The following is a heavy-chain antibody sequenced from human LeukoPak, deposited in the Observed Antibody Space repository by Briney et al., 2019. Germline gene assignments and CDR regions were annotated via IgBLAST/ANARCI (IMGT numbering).Heavy chain of an antibody. CDR3: ARLTTTVTTPFDY. J-gene: IGHJ4*02. Sequence: GGSLRLSCAASGFTFSIYNMNWVRQAPGKGLEWVSSISSSSSYIYYADSVKGRFTISRDNAKNPLYLQMNSLRAGDTAVYYCARLTTTVTTPFDYWGQGTLVTVSS. CDR1: GFTFSIYN. CDR2: ISSSSSYI. D-gene: IGHD4-17*01. V-gene: IGHV3-21*01.